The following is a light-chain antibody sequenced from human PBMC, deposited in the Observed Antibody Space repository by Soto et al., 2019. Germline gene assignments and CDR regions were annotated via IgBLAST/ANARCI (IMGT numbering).Light chain of an antibody. Sequence: EIVLTQSPGTLSLSPGERATLSCRASQTFSSNYLAWYQQKPGQAPRLLIYGASSRATDIPDRFSGSGSGTEFTLTISRLEPEDFAVYYCQQHGSSPPYTFGQGTKLEIK. J-gene: IGKJ2*01. CDR2: GAS. CDR3: QQHGSSPPYT. CDR1: QTFSSNY. V-gene: IGKV3-20*01.